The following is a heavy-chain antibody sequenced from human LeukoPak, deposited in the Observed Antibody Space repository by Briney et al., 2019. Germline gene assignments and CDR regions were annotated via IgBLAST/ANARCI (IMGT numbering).Heavy chain of an antibody. D-gene: IGHD5-18*01. CDR3: AKGGGYSYVWGYFDY. CDR1: GFTFSSYW. V-gene: IGHV3-30*18. Sequence: GGSLRLSCAASGFTFSSYWMSWVRQAPGKGLEWVAVISYDGSNKYYADSVKGRFTISRDNSKNTLYLQMNSLRAEDTAVYYCAKGGGYSYVWGYFDYWGQGTLVTVSS. J-gene: IGHJ4*02. CDR2: ISYDGSNK.